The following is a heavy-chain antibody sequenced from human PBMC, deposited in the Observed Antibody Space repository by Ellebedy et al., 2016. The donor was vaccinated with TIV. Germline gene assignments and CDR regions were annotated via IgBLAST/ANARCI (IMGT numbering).Heavy chain of an antibody. CDR1: GGSFSGYY. D-gene: IGHD3-22*01. J-gene: IGHJ5*02. CDR3: ARVNYYDSSGYYYFSSWFDP. Sequence: MPSETLSLTCAVYGGSFSGYYWSWIRQPPGKGLEWIGEINHSGSTNYNPSLKSRVTITVDTSKKQFSLKLSSVTAADTAVYDCARVNYYDSSGYYYFSSWFDPWGQGTLVTVSS. V-gene: IGHV4-34*01. CDR2: INHSGST.